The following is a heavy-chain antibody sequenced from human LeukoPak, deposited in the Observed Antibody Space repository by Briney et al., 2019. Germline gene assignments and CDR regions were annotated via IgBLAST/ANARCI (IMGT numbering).Heavy chain of an antibody. J-gene: IGHJ4*02. V-gene: IGHV3-74*01. Sequence: PGGSLRLSCAASGNYLMHWVRQAQGKGLVWVSHINSDGSWTSYADSVKGRFTISKDNAKNTVYLQMNSLRAEDTAVYYCVSFYETYWGRGTLVTVSS. CDR2: INSDGSWT. CDR1: GNYL. CDR3: VSFYETY. D-gene: IGHD2/OR15-2a*01.